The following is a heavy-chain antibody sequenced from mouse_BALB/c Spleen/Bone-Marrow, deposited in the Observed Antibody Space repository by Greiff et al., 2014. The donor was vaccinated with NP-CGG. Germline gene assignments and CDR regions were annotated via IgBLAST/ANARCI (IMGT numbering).Heavy chain of an antibody. D-gene: IGHD1-1*01. CDR2: INPGSGGT. J-gene: IGHJ2*01. Sequence: QVQLQQSGAGLVRPGTSVKVSCKASGYAFTNYLIEWVKQRPGQGLEWIGVINPGSGGTNYNEKFKGKATLTADKSSSTAYMQLSSLTSDDSAVYFCARGITTGYFDYWGQGTTLTVSS. CDR3: ARGITTGYFDY. V-gene: IGHV1-54*01. CDR1: GYAFTNYL.